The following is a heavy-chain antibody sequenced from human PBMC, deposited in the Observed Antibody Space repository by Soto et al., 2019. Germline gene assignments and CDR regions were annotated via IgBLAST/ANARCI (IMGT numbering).Heavy chain of an antibody. J-gene: IGHJ4*02. Sequence: PGGSLRLSCAASGFTFSSYSMNWVRQAPGKGLEWVSSISSSSSYIYYAGSVKGRFTISRDNAKNSLYLQMNSLRAEDTAVYYSARVESLPTRIAVAGTGLGFAYWGQGTLVTVSS. V-gene: IGHV3-21*01. D-gene: IGHD6-19*01. CDR2: ISSSSSYI. CDR3: ARVESLPTRIAVAGTGLGFAY. CDR1: GFTFSSYS.